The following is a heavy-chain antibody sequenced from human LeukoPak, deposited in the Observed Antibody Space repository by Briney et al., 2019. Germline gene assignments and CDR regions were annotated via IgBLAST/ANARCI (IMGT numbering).Heavy chain of an antibody. J-gene: IGHJ4*02. D-gene: IGHD2-21*02. CDR2: INPSGGST. CDR1: GYTFTSYY. CDR3: ARVGGGAYCGGDCHVDY. V-gene: IGHV1-46*01. Sequence: ASVKVSCKASGYTFTSYYMHWVRQAPGQGPEWMGIINPSGGSTSYAQKFQGRVTMTRDTSTSTVYMELSSLRSEDTAVYYCARVGGGAYCGGDCHVDYWGQGTLVTVSS.